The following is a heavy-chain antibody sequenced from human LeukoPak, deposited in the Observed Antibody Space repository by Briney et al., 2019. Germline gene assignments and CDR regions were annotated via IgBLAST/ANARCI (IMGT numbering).Heavy chain of an antibody. CDR2: IYHSGST. CDR3: ASRAINYGFWSGYYQLRGNFDY. CDR1: GYSISSGYY. D-gene: IGHD3-3*01. V-gene: IGHV4-38-2*02. Sequence: SETLSLTCTVSGYSISSGYYWGWIRQPPGKGLEWIGSIYHSGSTYYNPSLKSRVTISVDTSKNQFSLKLSSVTAADTAVYYCASRAINYGFWSGYYQLRGNFDYWGQGTLVTVSS. J-gene: IGHJ4*02.